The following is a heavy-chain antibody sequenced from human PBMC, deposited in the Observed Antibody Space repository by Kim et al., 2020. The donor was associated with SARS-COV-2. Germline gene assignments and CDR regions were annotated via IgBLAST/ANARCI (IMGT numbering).Heavy chain of an antibody. D-gene: IGHD6-6*01. CDR2: IWYDGSNK. CDR3: AKQMAGIAALDY. V-gene: IGHV3-33*06. J-gene: IGHJ4*02. Sequence: GGSLRLSCAASGFTFSSYAMHWVRQAPGKGLEWVAVIWYDGSNKYYADSVKGRFTISRDNSKNTLYLQMNSLRAEDTAVYYCAKQMAGIAALDYWGQGTLVTVSS. CDR1: GFTFSSYA.